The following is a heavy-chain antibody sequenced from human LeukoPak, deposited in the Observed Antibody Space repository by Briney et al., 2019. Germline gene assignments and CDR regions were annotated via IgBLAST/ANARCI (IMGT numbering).Heavy chain of an antibody. CDR1: GVTFNNYA. CDR2: ISTSSGST. D-gene: IGHD3-10*01. CDR3: ARGGSSASYFDY. J-gene: IGHJ4*02. Sequence: GGSLRLSCAASGVTFNNYAMSGVRQAPGKGLGWGAFISTSSGSTYYADSVKGVFTISRDNSNNTLYLQMTSPRAEDTALYYCARGGSSASYFDYWRQGTMVTVSS. V-gene: IGHV3-23*01.